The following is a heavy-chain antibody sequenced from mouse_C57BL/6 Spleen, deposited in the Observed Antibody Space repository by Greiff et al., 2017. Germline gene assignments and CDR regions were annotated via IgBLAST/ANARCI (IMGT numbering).Heavy chain of an antibody. CDR3: ARDGGDAMDY. CDR1: GFTFSDFY. V-gene: IGHV7-1*01. CDR2: SRNKANDYTT. Sequence: EVHLVESGGGLVQSGRSLRLSCATSGFTFSDFYMEWVRQAPGKGLEWIAASRNKANDYTTEYSASVKGRFIVSRDTSQSILYLQMNALRAEDTASYYCARDGGDAMDYWGQGTSVTVSS. J-gene: IGHJ4*01.